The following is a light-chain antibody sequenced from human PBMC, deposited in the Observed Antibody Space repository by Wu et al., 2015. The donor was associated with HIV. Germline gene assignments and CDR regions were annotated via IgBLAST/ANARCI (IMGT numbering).Light chain of an antibody. V-gene: IGKV1-9*01. Sequence: IQLTQSPSSLSASIGDRVNITCRASQDIFTYLAWYQQTPGKAPRVLIYDASTLHSGVSSRFSGSGSGADFTLTISGLQREDFGTYFCQQLNSFPLTFGQGSRLEI. CDR3: QQLNSFPLT. CDR2: DAS. CDR1: QDIFTY. J-gene: IGKJ5*01.